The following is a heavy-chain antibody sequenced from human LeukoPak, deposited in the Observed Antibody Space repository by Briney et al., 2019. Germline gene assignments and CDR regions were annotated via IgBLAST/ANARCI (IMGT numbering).Heavy chain of an antibody. D-gene: IGHD3-10*01. Sequence: PSETLPLTCSVSGYSVSSGYYWGCIRQPPGKGPEWNGSIYHSGSTYYNPSLKSRVTVSVDTSKNQFSLKLSSVTAADTAVYYCAREIWGSGFYYMDVWGKGTTVTISS. J-gene: IGHJ6*03. CDR3: AREIWGSGFYYMDV. CDR2: IYHSGST. CDR1: GYSVSSGYY. V-gene: IGHV4-38-2*02.